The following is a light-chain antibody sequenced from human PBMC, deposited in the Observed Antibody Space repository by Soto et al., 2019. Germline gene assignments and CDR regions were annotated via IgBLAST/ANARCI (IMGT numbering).Light chain of an antibody. CDR1: SSDVGDFDC. CDR2: EVS. V-gene: IGLV2-14*01. Sequence: QSVLTQPASVSGSPGQSITISCTGTSSDVGDFDCVSWYQQHPGKAPKLMIYEVSDRPSGVSNRFSGSKSGDTASLTISGLQAEDEADYYCSSYTRSGTLSFGGGTKLTVL. CDR3: SSYTRSGTLS. J-gene: IGLJ2*01.